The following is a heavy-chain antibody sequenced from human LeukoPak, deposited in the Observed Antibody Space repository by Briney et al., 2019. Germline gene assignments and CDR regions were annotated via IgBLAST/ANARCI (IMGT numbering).Heavy chain of an antibody. CDR1: GFTFSSYS. J-gene: IGHJ4*02. CDR3: AKDTRLGDEIDY. V-gene: IGHV3-21*04. Sequence: GGSLRLSCAASGFTFSSYSMNWVRQAPGKGLEWVSSISSSSSYIYYADSVKGRFTISRDNAKNSLYLQMNSLRTEDTALYYCAKDTRLGDEIDYWGQGTLVTVSS. CDR2: ISSSSSYI. D-gene: IGHD3-16*01.